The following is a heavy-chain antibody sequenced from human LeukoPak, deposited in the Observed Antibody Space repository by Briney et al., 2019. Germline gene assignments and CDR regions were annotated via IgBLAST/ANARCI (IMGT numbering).Heavy chain of an antibody. Sequence: GSLRLSCEVSGFTFRDYSIHWFRQAPGGGLEWVAHISYNGIDKHYAGSVKGRFTVSRDNSKNTVYLLMSGLTTEDTAFYYCAKLGYGFDYWGQGTLVIVSS. D-gene: IGHD2-15*01. CDR2: ISYNGIDK. CDR1: GFTFRDYS. V-gene: IGHV3-30*18. J-gene: IGHJ4*02. CDR3: AKLGYGFDY.